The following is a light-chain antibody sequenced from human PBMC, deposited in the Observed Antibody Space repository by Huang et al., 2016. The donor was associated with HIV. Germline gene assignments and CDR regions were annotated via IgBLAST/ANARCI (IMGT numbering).Light chain of an antibody. J-gene: IGKJ2*01. CDR2: AAS. CDR1: QAIDTS. CDR3: QHYFVSPPT. Sequence: DIQMTQSPSSLSASVGDRVTITCRASQAIDTSVACFQQKPGRAPKFLLYAASRLETGVPSRFSGSGSGTHFTLTISSLQPEDFATYYCQHYFVSPPTFGQGTKLEI. V-gene: IGKV1-NL1*01.